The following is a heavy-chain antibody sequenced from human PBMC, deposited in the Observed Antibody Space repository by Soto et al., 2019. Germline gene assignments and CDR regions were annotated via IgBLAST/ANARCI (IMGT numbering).Heavy chain of an antibody. J-gene: IGHJ6*03. V-gene: IGHV3-74*01. CDR3: ARAGSISDNVVVAAAMPYCYYYMDY. CDR2: INCDGSST. D-gene: IGHD2-2*01. Sequence: EVQLVESGGGLVQPGGSLRLSCAASGFTFSSYWMHWVRQAPGKGLVWVSRINCDGSSTSYADSVKGRFTISRDNAKSTLYLQMNSMSAGDTAVYYCARAGSISDNVVVAAAMPYCYYYMDYWGKGTTVTVSS. CDR1: GFTFSSYW.